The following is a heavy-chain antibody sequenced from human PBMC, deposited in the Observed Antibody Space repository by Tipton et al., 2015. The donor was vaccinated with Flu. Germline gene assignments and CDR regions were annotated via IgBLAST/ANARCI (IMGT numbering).Heavy chain of an antibody. CDR2: LYASGTT. D-gene: IGHD4-17*01. CDR1: GGSISSYY. J-gene: IGHJ4*02. CDR3: AREREDGDYADY. V-gene: IGHV4-4*07. Sequence: TLSLTCTVFGGSISSYYWSWVRQPAGKGLEWIGRLYASGTTKYNPSLKSRVTMSLDTSKNQFSLNLRSVIAADTAVYYCAREREDGDYADYWGQGTLVTVSS.